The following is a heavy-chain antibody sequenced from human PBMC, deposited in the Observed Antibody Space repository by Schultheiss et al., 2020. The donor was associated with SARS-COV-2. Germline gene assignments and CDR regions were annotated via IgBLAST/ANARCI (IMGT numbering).Heavy chain of an antibody. D-gene: IGHD1-26*01. J-gene: IGHJ4*02. CDR2: IYHSGST. Sequence: SETLSLTCTVSGGSISSSSYYWGWIRQPPGKGLEWIGYIYHSGSTYYNPSLKSRVTISVDRSKNQFSLKLSSVTAADTAVYYCARDPPSSTGNYYPDYWGQGTLDTVSS. V-gene: IGHV4-39*07. CDR3: ARDPPSSTGNYYPDY. CDR1: GGSISSSSYY.